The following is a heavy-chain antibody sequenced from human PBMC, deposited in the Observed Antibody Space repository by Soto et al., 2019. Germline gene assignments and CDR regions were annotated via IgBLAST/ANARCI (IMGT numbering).Heavy chain of an antibody. CDR1: GGFIISSSYY. CDR2: IYYSGSI. CDR3: ARQSSGWYNWFDP. Sequence: TSETLSLTCSVSGGFIISSSYYWVWIRQPPGKGLEWIGSIYYSGSIYYNPSLQSRVTISVDTSKNQFSLKLSSVTAAETAVYYCARQSSGWYNWFDPWGQGTLVTVSS. V-gene: IGHV4-39*01. D-gene: IGHD6-19*01. J-gene: IGHJ5*02.